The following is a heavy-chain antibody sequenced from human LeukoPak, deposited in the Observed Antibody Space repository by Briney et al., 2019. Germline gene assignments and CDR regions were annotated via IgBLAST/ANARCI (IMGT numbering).Heavy chain of an antibody. D-gene: IGHD3-10*01. CDR1: GYTFTDYY. CDR3: ARPRGVVRGVLSWFDP. J-gene: IGHJ5*02. Sequence: GASVKVSCKASGYTFTDYYMHWVRQAPGQGLEWMGWINPNSGGTNYAQKFQGRVTMTRDTSISTAYMELSRLRSDDTAVYYCARPRGVVRGVLSWFDPWGQGTLVTVSS. V-gene: IGHV1-2*02. CDR2: INPNSGGT.